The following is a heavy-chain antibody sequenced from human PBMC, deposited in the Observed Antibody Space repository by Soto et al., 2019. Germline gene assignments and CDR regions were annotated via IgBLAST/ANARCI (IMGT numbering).Heavy chain of an antibody. V-gene: IGHV3-30*03. CDR2: ISYDGSNK. Sequence: QVQMVESGGGVVQPGRSLRLSCAASGFTFRNYGMHWVRQAPGKGLEWVAVISYDGSNKYYADSVKGRFTLSRDNSNNTLYLQMNSLRTEDTAVYYCARTYASSSGFGYFDLWGRGTLVTDSS. J-gene: IGHJ2*01. CDR3: ARTYASSSGFGYFDL. CDR1: GFTFRNYG. D-gene: IGHD6-6*01.